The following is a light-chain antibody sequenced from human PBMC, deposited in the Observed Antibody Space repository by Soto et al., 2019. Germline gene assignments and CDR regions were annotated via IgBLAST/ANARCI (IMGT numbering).Light chain of an antibody. Sequence: QSALTQPASVSGSAGQSITISCTGTRSDVGGYNYVSWYQQYPGKAPKLLIYDVSNRPSGVSNRFSGSKSGNTASLTISGLQAEDEADYYCSSYTSSSTGVVFGGGTKLTVL. CDR3: SSYTSSSTGVV. CDR1: RSDVGGYNY. V-gene: IGLV2-14*01. CDR2: DVS. J-gene: IGLJ2*01.